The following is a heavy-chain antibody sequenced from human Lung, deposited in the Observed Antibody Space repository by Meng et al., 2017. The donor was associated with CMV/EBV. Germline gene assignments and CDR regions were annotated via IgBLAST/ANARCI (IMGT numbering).Heavy chain of an antibody. V-gene: IGHV4-34*01. D-gene: IGHD3-3*01. Sequence: SETLSLTCAVYGGSFSGYYWSWIRQPPGKGLEWIGEINHSGSTNYNPSLKSRVTISVDTSKNQFSLKLSSVTAADTAVYYCARATYYDFWSGYPYFDDWGQGXLVTVSS. CDR1: GGSFSGYY. CDR3: ARATYYDFWSGYPYFDD. J-gene: IGHJ4*02. CDR2: INHSGST.